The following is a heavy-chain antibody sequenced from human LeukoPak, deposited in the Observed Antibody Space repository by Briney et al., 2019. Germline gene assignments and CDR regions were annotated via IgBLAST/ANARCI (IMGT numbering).Heavy chain of an antibody. V-gene: IGHV1-2*06. D-gene: IGHD4-17*01. CDR2: INPNSGGT. J-gene: IGHJ4*02. CDR1: GYTFTGYY. Sequence: GASVKVSCKASGYTFTGYYMHWVRQAPGQGLEWMGRINPNSGGTNYAQKFQGRVTMTRDTSISTAYMELSRLRSDDTAMYYCARDLSRYGDPIDYWGQGTLVTVSS. CDR3: ARDLSRYGDPIDY.